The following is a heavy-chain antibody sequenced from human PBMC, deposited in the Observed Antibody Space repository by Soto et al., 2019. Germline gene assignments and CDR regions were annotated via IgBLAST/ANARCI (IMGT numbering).Heavy chain of an antibody. CDR3: VRMLRQSPGAD. Sequence: VQLVESGGGLVQPGGSLRLSCVASGFTFSINWMSWIRQSPGKGLQWVATIKEDGSQRYVVDSVKGRFTISRDNPTTSLYLQMNSLRAEDTSVYYCVRMLRQSPGADWGQGTLVTVSS. CDR2: IKEDGSQR. V-gene: IGHV3-7*04. D-gene: IGHD2-15*01. J-gene: IGHJ4*02. CDR1: GFTFSINW.